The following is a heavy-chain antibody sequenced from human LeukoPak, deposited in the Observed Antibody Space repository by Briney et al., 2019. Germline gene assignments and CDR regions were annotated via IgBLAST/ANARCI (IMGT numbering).Heavy chain of an antibody. D-gene: IGHD2-2*01. J-gene: IGHJ6*02. CDR3: ARVVIGLVVYYYYYGMDV. Sequence: ASVKVSCKASGYTFTSYGSSWVRQAPGQGLEWMGWISAYNGNTNYAQKLQGRVTMTTDTSTSTAYMELRSLRSDDTAVYYWARVVIGLVVYYYYYGMDVWGQGTTVTVSS. V-gene: IGHV1-18*01. CDR2: ISAYNGNT. CDR1: GYTFTSYG.